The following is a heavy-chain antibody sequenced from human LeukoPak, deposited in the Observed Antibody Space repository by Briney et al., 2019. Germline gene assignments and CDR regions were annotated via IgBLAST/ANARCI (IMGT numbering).Heavy chain of an antibody. V-gene: IGHV3-9*01. D-gene: IGHD6-6*01. CDR1: GFTFDDYA. Sequence: PGGSLRLSCAASGFTFDDYAMHWVRQAPGKGLEWVSGISWNSGSIGYADSVKGRFTISRDNAKNSLYLQMNSLRAEDTALYYCAREGIAASNYWGQGTLVTVSS. J-gene: IGHJ4*02. CDR2: ISWNSGSI. CDR3: AREGIAASNY.